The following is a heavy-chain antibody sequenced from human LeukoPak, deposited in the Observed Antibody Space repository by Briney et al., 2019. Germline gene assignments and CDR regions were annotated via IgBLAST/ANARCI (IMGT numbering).Heavy chain of an antibody. D-gene: IGHD3-3*02. Sequence: SETLSLTCAVYGGSFSGYYWSWLRQPPGKGLEWIGESNQSGSTNYNPSLKSRVTISVDTSKNQFSLKLSSATAADTAVYYCARAFYPGYYSYMAVWGKGTTVTVSS. V-gene: IGHV4-34*01. CDR1: GGSFSGYY. CDR3: ARAFYPGYYSYMAV. J-gene: IGHJ6*03. CDR2: SNQSGST.